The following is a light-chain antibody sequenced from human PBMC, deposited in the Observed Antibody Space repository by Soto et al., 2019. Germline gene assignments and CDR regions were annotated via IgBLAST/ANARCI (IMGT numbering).Light chain of an antibody. CDR2: GAS. Sequence: IVLTQSPGTLSLSPGERATLSCGASQSVTSNYLAWYQQKPGQAPRLLIFGASIRVKGIPDRFSGSGSGTDFTLTISRLEPEDVAVYYCQQYGSSPLTFGQGTKVDIK. J-gene: IGKJ1*01. V-gene: IGKV3-20*01. CDR3: QQYGSSPLT. CDR1: QSVTSNY.